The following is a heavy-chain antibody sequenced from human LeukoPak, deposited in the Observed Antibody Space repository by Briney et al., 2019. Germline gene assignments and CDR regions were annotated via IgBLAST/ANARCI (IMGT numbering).Heavy chain of an antibody. V-gene: IGHV3-23*01. J-gene: IGHJ4*02. CDR2: ISGSGGST. Sequence: PGGSLRLSCAASGFTFSSYAMSWVRQAPGKELEWVSVISGSGGSTYYADSVKGRFTISRDNSKNTLYLHMNSLRAEDTAVYYCSKRGETGTKYFDYWGQGTLVTVSS. D-gene: IGHD1-1*01. CDR1: GFTFSSYA. CDR3: SKRGETGTKYFDY.